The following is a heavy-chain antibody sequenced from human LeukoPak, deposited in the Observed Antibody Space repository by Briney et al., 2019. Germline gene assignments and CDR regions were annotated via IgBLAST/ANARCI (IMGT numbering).Heavy chain of an antibody. CDR1: GDSLSSYY. CDR3: ARWSMHSSGWYFDY. D-gene: IGHD6-19*01. CDR2: ISYSGST. V-gene: IGHV4-59*01. J-gene: IGHJ4*02. Sequence: SETLSLTCIVSGDSLSSYYWSWIRQPPGKGLEWIGYISYSGSTKYNPSLKSRVTISVDTSKNQFSLNLTSVTAADTAMYYCARWSMHSSGWYFDYWGQGTLVTVSS.